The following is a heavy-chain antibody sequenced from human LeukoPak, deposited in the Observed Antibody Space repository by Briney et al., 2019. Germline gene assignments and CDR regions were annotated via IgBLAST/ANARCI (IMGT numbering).Heavy chain of an antibody. D-gene: IGHD6-13*01. CDR3: AREERYSRYINWFDP. Sequence: AASVKVSCKASGGTFSSYAISWVRQAPGQGLEWMGGIIPIFGTANYAQKFQGRVTITTDESTSTAYMELSSLRSEDTAVYYCAREERYSRYINWFDPWGQGTLVTVSS. CDR2: IIPIFGTA. J-gene: IGHJ5*02. CDR1: GGTFSSYA. V-gene: IGHV1-69*05.